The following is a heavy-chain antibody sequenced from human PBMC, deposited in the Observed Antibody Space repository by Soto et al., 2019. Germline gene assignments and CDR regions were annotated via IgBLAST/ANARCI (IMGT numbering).Heavy chain of an antibody. D-gene: IGHD3-10*01. Sequence: ITLKESGPTLVKPTQTLTLTCTFSGFSLNTDGVGVGWVRQPRGKAMEWLALIYWDDDERYRPSLRSRLNITKDTINNQVVLTMTNMDPADTATYYCVRNWRYYGGDYYYGMDAWGQGTTVTVSS. CDR1: GFSLNTDGVG. V-gene: IGHV2-5*02. J-gene: IGHJ6*02. CDR3: VRNWRYYGGDYYYGMDA. CDR2: IYWDDDE.